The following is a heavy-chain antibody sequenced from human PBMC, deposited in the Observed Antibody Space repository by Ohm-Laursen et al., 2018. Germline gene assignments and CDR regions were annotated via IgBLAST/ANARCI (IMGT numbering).Heavy chain of an antibody. Sequence: SETLSLTCAVYGGSFSGYYWSWIRQPPGKGLEWIGEINHSGSTNYNPPLKSRVTISVDTSKNQFSLKLSSVTAADTAVYYCARGSISGGNSIVFDYWGQGTLVTVSS. CDR2: INHSGST. CDR1: GGSFSGYY. J-gene: IGHJ4*02. D-gene: IGHD4-23*01. V-gene: IGHV4-34*01. CDR3: ARGSISGGNSIVFDY.